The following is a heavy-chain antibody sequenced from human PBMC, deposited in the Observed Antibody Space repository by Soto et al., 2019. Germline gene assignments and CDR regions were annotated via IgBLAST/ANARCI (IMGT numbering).Heavy chain of an antibody. CDR2: ISGSGGST. CDR3: AKGEGGSSTSCYYYYGMDV. CDR1: GFTFSSYA. V-gene: IGHV3-23*01. J-gene: IGHJ6*02. Sequence: EVQLLESGGGLVQPGGSLRLSCAASGFTFSSYAMSWVRQAPGKGREWVSAISGSGGSTYYADSVKGRFTISRDNSKNSLDLQMNGQRAEDTAVYYCAKGEGGSSTSCYYYYGMDVWSQGTTVTVSS. D-gene: IGHD2-2*01.